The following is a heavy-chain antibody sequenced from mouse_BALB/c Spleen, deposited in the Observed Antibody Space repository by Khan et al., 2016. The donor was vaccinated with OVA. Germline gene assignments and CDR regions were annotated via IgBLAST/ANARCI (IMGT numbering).Heavy chain of an antibody. V-gene: IGHV3-2*02. J-gene: IGHJ2*01. Sequence: VQLQQSGPGLVKPSQSLSLTCTVTAYSITSDYAWTWIRQFPGNKLEWMGYISYSGSTSYNPSLKSRISITRDTSKNQFFLQLISVTTEDTATYYCACIRFYDRYSFFDYWGQGTTLTVSS. CDR1: AYSITSDYA. CDR2: ISYSGST. CDR3: ACIRFYDRYSFFDY. D-gene: IGHD2-14*01.